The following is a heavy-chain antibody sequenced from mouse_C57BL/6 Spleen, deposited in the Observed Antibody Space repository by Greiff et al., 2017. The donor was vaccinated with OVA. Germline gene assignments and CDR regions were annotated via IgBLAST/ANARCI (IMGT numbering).Heavy chain of an antibody. CDR1: GFSLSTSGMG. CDR3: ARAHDGYYLYYAMDY. V-gene: IGHV8-12*01. Sequence: QVTLKVSGPGILQSSQTLSLTCSFSGFSLSTSGMGVSWIRQPSGKGLEWLAHIYWDDDKRYNPSLKRRLTISKDTSRNQVFLKITSVDTADTATYYCARAHDGYYLYYAMDYWGQGTSVTVSS. D-gene: IGHD2-3*01. J-gene: IGHJ4*01. CDR2: IYWDDDK.